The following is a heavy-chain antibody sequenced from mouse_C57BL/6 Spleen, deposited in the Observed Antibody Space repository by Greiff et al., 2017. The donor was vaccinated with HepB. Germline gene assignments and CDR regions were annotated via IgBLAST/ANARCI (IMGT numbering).Heavy chain of an antibody. CDR1: GYTFTSYW. J-gene: IGHJ3*01. D-gene: IGHD2-3*01. CDR2: IYPGSGST. Sequence: VQLQQPGAELVKPGASVKMSCKASGYTFTSYWITWVKQRPGQGLEWIGDIYPGSGSTNYNEKFKSKATLTVDTSSSTAYMQRSSLTSEDSAVYYCARSGDDGYYEAYWGQGTLVTVSA. V-gene: IGHV1-55*01. CDR3: ARSGDDGYYEAY.